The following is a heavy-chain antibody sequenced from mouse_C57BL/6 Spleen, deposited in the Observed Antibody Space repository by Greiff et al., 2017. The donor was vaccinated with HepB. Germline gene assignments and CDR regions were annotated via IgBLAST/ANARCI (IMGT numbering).Heavy chain of an antibody. J-gene: IGHJ2*01. V-gene: IGHV1-85*01. CDR2: IYPRDGST. CDR1: GYTFTSYG. CDR3: ARWNHWGYDYFDY. D-gene: IGHD2-2*01. Sequence: VQLQQSGPELVKPGASVKLSCKASGYTFTSYGINWVKQRPGQGLEWIGWIYPRDGSTKYNEKFKGKATLTVDTSSSTAYMELHSLTSEDSAVYFCARWNHWGYDYFDYWGQGTTLTVSS.